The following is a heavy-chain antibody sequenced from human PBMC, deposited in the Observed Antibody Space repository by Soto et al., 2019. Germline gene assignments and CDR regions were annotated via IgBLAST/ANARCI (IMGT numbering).Heavy chain of an antibody. Sequence: SETLSLTCTVSGGSISSSSYYWGWIRQPPGKGLEWIGSIYYSGSTYYNPSLKTRVTISVDTSKNQFSLKLSSVTAADTAVYYCASLTRWGDGDYWGQGTLVTVSS. D-gene: IGHD3-16*01. CDR2: IYYSGST. J-gene: IGHJ4*02. CDR3: ASLTRWGDGDY. V-gene: IGHV4-39*01. CDR1: GGSISSSSYY.